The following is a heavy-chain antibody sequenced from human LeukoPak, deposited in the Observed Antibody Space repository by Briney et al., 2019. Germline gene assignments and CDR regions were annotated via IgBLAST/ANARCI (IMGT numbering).Heavy chain of an antibody. J-gene: IGHJ4*02. CDR1: GFTFSSHS. CDR2: ISSSSSYI. D-gene: IGHD2-2*01. CDR3: ARSPVDCSSTSCYGEGDFDY. Sequence: GGSLRLSCAASGFTFSSHSMNWVRQAPGKGLEWVSSISSSSSYIYYADSVKGRFTISRDNAKNSLYLQMNSLRAEDTAVYYCARSPVDCSSTSCYGEGDFDYWGQGTLVTVSS. V-gene: IGHV3-21*01.